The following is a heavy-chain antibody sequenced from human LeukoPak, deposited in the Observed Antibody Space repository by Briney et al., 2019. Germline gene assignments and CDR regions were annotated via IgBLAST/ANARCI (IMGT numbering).Heavy chain of an antibody. J-gene: IGHJ6*02. CDR3: ARDIHWGYGMDV. CDR2: IYYSGST. D-gene: IGHD7-27*01. Sequence: PSETLSLTCTVSGGSISSYYWSWIRQPPGKGLEWIGYIYYSGSTNYNPSLKSRVTISVDTSKNQFSLKLSSVTAADTAVYYYARDIHWGYGMDVWGQGTTVTVSS. CDR1: GGSISSYY. V-gene: IGHV4-59*01.